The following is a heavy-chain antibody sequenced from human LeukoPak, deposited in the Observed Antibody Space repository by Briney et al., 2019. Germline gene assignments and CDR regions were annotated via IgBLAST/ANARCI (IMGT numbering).Heavy chain of an antibody. D-gene: IGHD3-10*01. Sequence: ASVKVSCKASGYTFTSYAMNWVRQAPGQGLEWMGWINTNTGNPTYAQGFTGRFVFSLDTSVSTAYLQISSLKAEDTAVYYCARDTGFSMVRGILFWGQGTLVTVSS. CDR2: INTNTGNP. CDR3: ARDTGFSMVRGILF. J-gene: IGHJ4*02. V-gene: IGHV7-4-1*02. CDR1: GYTFTSYA.